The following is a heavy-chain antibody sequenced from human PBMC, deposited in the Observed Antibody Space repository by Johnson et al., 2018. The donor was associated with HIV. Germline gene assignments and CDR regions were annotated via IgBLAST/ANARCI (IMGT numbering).Heavy chain of an antibody. CDR2: ISWDGGIT. Sequence: VQLVESGGVVVQPGWSLRLSSAASGFTFDDYTMHWVRQAPGKGLEWVSLISWDGGITYNADSVKCRFTISRDNSKNTLYLQMNSLRAEDTAVYYCGHSSSWLDAFDIWGQGTMVTVSS. V-gene: IGHV3-43*01. D-gene: IGHD6-13*01. CDR1: GFTFDDYT. CDR3: GHSSSWLDAFDI. J-gene: IGHJ3*02.